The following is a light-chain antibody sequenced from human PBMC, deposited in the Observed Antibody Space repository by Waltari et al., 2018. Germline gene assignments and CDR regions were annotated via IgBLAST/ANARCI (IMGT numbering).Light chain of an antibody. V-gene: IGLV4-69*01. CDR3: QTGGHGTWV. J-gene: IGLJ3*02. CDR1: SGQTNNI. Sequence: QLVLTQSPSASAPLGASVKLTCTLSSGQTNNIIAWDQQHPKKGPRYLMKVNSDGSHNKGDKIPERFSVSSSGAERYLTISSLQSEDEADYYCQTGGHGTWVFGGGTKLTVL. CDR2: VNSDGSH.